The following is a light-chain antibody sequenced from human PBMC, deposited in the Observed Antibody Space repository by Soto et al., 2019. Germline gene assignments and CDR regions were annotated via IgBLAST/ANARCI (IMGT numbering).Light chain of an antibody. CDR2: GAS. Sequence: EIMFTQSPATLSVSPGERATLSCRASQSVSSSYLAWYQQKPGQAPRLLIYGASTRANGIPARFSGSGSGTEFTLTISSLQSEDFAFYYCQQYKNWPPITFGQGTRLEIK. CDR1: QSVSSSY. J-gene: IGKJ5*01. CDR3: QQYKNWPPIT. V-gene: IGKV3-15*01.